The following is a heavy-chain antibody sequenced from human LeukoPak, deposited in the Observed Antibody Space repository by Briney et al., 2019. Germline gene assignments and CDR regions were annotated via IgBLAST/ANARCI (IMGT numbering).Heavy chain of an antibody. CDR1: GDSICRYY. Sequence: KLSETLSLTCTVPGDSICRYYWCWMRQPPGKGLEWVGYIYYIGSTNYNTSLKSRVNISVDTDKNQFSLKLSSMTAADTAVYYCSRLRYFDLSCDYWRRGTLVTVSS. V-gene: IGHV4-59*01. CDR3: SRLRYFDLSCDY. J-gene: IGHJ4*02. CDR2: IYYIGST. D-gene: IGHD3-9*01.